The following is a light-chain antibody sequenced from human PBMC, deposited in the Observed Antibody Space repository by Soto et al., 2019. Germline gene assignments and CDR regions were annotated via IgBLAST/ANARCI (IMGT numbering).Light chain of an antibody. CDR2: EVS. J-gene: IGLJ3*02. CDR1: SSDVGSYNL. CDR3: CSYAGSSPWV. Sequence: QSALTQPASVSGSPGQSITISCTGTSSDVGSYNLVSWYQQHPGKAPKLMIYEVSKRPSGVSNRFSCYKSGNTASLTISGLQAEDAADYYCCSYAGSSPWVFGGGTKLTVL. V-gene: IGLV2-23*02.